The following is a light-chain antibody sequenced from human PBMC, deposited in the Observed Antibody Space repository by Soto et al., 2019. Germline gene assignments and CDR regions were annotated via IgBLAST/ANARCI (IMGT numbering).Light chain of an antibody. Sequence: QSVLTQPPSVSGAPGQRVTISCTGSSSNIGAGYDVHWYQQLPGTAPKLLIHGNRNRPSGGPDRFSGSKSGTSASLAITGLQAEDEADYYCQSYDSSLSGSVFGGGTKLTVL. CDR1: SSNIGAGYD. CDR3: QSYDSSLSGSV. J-gene: IGLJ2*01. CDR2: GNR. V-gene: IGLV1-40*01.